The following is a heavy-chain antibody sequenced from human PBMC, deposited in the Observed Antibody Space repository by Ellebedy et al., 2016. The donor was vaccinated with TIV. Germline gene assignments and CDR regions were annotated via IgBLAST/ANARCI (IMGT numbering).Heavy chain of an antibody. Sequence: PGGSLTLSCAASGFTFTNHWMSWVRQAPGKGLEWVANINQDGSEKYYVDSVKGRFTISRDNAQKSLDLQMSSLRAEDTAVYYCARDRGYDTFDYWGQGILVTVSS. V-gene: IGHV3-7*01. D-gene: IGHD5-12*01. CDR3: ARDRGYDTFDY. CDR2: INQDGSEK. CDR1: GFTFTNHW. J-gene: IGHJ4*02.